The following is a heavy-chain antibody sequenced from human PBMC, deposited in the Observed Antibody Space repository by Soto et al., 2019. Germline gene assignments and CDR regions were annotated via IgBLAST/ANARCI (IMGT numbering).Heavy chain of an antibody. D-gene: IGHD2-21*02. CDR1: GGSFSGYY. V-gene: IGHV4-34*01. Sequence: NPSETLSLTCAVYGGSFSGYYWTWILQPPGKGLEWIGEINHSGTINFNPSLKSRLTISLDTSKKHFSLKLSSVTDADTAAYYCARADRTLVTSYSLDVWGQGTTVTVS. CDR2: INHSGTI. CDR3: ARADRTLVTSYSLDV. J-gene: IGHJ6*02.